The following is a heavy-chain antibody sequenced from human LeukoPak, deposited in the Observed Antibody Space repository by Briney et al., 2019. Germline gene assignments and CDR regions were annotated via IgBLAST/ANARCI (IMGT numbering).Heavy chain of an antibody. CDR2: ISYDGSNK. J-gene: IGHJ4*02. D-gene: IGHD3-10*01. CDR1: GFTFSSYA. Sequence: GGALRLSCAASGFTFSSYAMHWVRQAPGKGLEGVAVISYDGSNKYYAGSVKGRFTISRDNSKNTLYLQMNSLRAEDTAVYYCAKTARFGDPISDYWGQGTLVTVSS. CDR3: AKTARFGDPISDY. V-gene: IGHV3-30-3*02.